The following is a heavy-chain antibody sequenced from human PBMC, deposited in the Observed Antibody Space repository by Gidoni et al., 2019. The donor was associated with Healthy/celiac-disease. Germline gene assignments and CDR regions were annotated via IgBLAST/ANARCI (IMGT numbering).Heavy chain of an antibody. V-gene: IGHV1-69*01. CDR2: IIPIFGTA. CDR1: GGTFSSYA. Sequence: QVQLVQSGAEWKKPGSSVNVSCKASGGTFSSYAISWVRQAPGHGLEWMGVIIPIFGTANYAQKFQGRVTITEDEYTSTAYMELSSLRSEDTAVYYCARGAVAGSSFDYWGQGTLVTVSS. CDR3: ARGAVAGSSFDY. D-gene: IGHD6-19*01. J-gene: IGHJ4*02.